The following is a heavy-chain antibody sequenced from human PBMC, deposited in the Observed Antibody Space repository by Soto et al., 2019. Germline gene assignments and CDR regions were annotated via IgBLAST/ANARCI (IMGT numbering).Heavy chain of an antibody. CDR2: IYPEDSDT. D-gene: IGHD2-2*01. CDR3: ARHGALGSCSGTTCQLSIDY. Sequence: XESLKLSCQGSGDRCTKNLIGLVLQVPGEGLEWMGIIYPEDSDTRYNPSFQGQVTISADKSISTAYLQWNSLKASDTAMYYCARHGALGSCSGTTCQLSIDYCGQGALVTVS. J-gene: IGHJ4*02. V-gene: IGHV5-51*01. CDR1: GDRCTKNL.